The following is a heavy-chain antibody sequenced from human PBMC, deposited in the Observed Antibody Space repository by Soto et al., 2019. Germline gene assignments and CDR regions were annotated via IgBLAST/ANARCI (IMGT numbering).Heavy chain of an antibody. J-gene: IGHJ6*02. D-gene: IGHD6-19*01. Sequence: QVQLVQSGAEVKKPGSSVKVSCKASVGTFSSYTISWVRQAPGQGLEWMGRIIPILGIANYAQKFQGRVTITADKSTSTAYMELSSLRSEDTAVYYCARGTAVADYYYYGMDVWGQGTTVTVSS. V-gene: IGHV1-69*02. CDR1: VGTFSSYT. CDR3: ARGTAVADYYYYGMDV. CDR2: IIPILGIA.